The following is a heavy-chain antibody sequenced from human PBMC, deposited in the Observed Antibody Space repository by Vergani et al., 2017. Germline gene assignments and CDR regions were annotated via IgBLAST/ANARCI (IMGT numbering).Heavy chain of an antibody. CDR2: IYYSGST. J-gene: IGHJ6*02. CDR1: GGSISSYY. D-gene: IGHD2-21*02. CDR3: ARHLAYCGGDCYPYYYGMDV. V-gene: IGHV4-59*08. Sequence: QVQLQESGPGLVKPSETLSLTCTVSGGSISSYYWSWIRQPPGKGLEWIGYIYYSGSTNYNPSLKSRVTISVDTSKNQFSLKLSSLTAADTAVYYCARHLAYCGGDCYPYYYGMDVWGQGTTVTVSS.